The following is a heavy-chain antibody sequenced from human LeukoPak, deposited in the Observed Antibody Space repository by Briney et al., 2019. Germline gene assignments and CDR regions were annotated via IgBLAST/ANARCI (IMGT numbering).Heavy chain of an antibody. CDR1: GYTFTGYY. CDR2: INPNSGGT. D-gene: IGHD2-2*01. Sequence: PWASVKVSCKASGYTFTGYYMHWVRQAPGQGLEWMGWINPNSGGTNYAQKFQGRVTMTRHTSISTAYMELSRLRSDDTAVYYCARAMSTSCYPWCYYYGMDVWGQGTTVTVSS. CDR3: ARAMSTSCYPWCYYYGMDV. J-gene: IGHJ6*02. V-gene: IGHV1-2*02.